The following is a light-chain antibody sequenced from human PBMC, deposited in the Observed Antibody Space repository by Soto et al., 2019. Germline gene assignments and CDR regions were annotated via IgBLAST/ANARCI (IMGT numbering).Light chain of an antibody. Sequence: EIVLTQSPATLSLSPGERATLSCRASQSVDTYLSWYQQKPGQAPRLLIYDASDRATGIPARFGGSGSGTDFTLTISSLEPEDFAVYYCQQRSNWPAWTFGQGTKVEIK. CDR3: QQRSNWPAWT. J-gene: IGKJ1*01. CDR2: DAS. CDR1: QSVDTY. V-gene: IGKV3-11*01.